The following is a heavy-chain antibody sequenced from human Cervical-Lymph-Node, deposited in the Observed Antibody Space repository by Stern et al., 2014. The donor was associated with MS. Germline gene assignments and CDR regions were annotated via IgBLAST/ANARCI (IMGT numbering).Heavy chain of an antibody. D-gene: IGHD5-18*01. J-gene: IGHJ6*02. Sequence: QLQLQESGPGLVKPSQTLSLTCTVSGGSISSGSYYWSWIRQPAGKGLEWIGRIYTSGSTNYNPSLKSRVTISLDTSKTQFSLTLSSVTAADTAVYYCARERGKAAMATSDYYYGMDVWGQGTTVTVSS. CDR2: IYTSGST. V-gene: IGHV4-61*02. CDR1: GGSISSGSYY. CDR3: ARERGKAAMATSDYYYGMDV.